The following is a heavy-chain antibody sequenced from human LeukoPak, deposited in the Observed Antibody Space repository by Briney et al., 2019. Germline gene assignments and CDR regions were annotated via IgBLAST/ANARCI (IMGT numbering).Heavy chain of an antibody. V-gene: IGHV1-2*02. CDR3: ARGGIQQWLDQYYFDY. D-gene: IGHD6-19*01. Sequence: ASVKVSCKASGYTFTGYYMHWVRQAPGQGLEWIGWINPNSGGTNYAQKFQGRVTMTRDTSISTAYMELSRLRSDDTAVYYCARGGIQQWLDQYYFDYWGQGTLVTVSS. CDR1: GYTFTGYY. J-gene: IGHJ4*02. CDR2: INPNSGGT.